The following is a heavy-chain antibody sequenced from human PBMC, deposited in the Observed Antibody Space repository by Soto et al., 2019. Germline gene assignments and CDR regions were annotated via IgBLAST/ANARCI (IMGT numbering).Heavy chain of an antibody. J-gene: IGHJ6*02. CDR1: GLSVSTIF. V-gene: IGHV3-53*01. Sequence: QLVESGGGLMQPGESLKLSCAVSGLSVSTIFMNWVRQSPGKGLEWVAVIYSDGKTFYADSVKGRFTISKDNSKNTLSLQMNSLSAEDTAVYYCTRDAPGARPYYFYYYGMDVWGQGTTVTVS. CDR3: TRDAPGARPYYFYYYGMDV. CDR2: IYSDGKT.